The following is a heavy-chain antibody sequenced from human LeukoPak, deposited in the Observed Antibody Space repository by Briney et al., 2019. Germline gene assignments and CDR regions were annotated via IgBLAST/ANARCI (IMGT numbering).Heavy chain of an antibody. CDR2: IIHSGST. V-gene: IGHV4-34*12. Sequence: SETLSLTCAVYGGSFSGYYWSWIRQPPGKGLEWIGEIIHSGSTNYNPSRKSRVTISVDTSKNQFSLKLSSVTAADTAVYYCARDPGYSYGRRYDAFDIWGQGTMVTVSS. CDR1: GGSFSGYY. J-gene: IGHJ3*02. D-gene: IGHD5-18*01. CDR3: ARDPGYSYGRRYDAFDI.